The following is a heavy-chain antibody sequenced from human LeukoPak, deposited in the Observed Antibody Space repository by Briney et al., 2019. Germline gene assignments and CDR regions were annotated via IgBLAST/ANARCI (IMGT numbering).Heavy chain of an antibody. CDR1: GFPFCDYA. Sequence: GGSLTLSCTASGFPFCDYAMSWFRQAPGKGLEWVGFVRSKAYGGITEYAASVKGRFTISRDDSKSIAYLQMNSLKTEDTAVYYCTRSLHCSGGSCYFYGMDVWGQGTTVTVSS. J-gene: IGHJ6*02. V-gene: IGHV3-49*03. CDR2: VRSKAYGGIT. D-gene: IGHD2-15*01. CDR3: TRSLHCSGGSCYFYGMDV.